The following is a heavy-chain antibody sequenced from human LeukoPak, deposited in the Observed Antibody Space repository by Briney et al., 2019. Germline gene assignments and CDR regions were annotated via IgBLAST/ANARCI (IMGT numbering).Heavy chain of an antibody. D-gene: IGHD4-17*01. Sequence: PGGPLRLSCAASGFTFSSCAMNWVRQAPGKGLEWVSVISGSSSTYYADSVKGRFTISRDNSKNTLYLQMNSLRAEDTAVYYCARDRYGDYSFDYWGQGTLVTVSS. CDR3: ARDRYGDYSFDY. V-gene: IGHV3-23*01. CDR1: GFTFSSCA. CDR2: ISGSSST. J-gene: IGHJ4*02.